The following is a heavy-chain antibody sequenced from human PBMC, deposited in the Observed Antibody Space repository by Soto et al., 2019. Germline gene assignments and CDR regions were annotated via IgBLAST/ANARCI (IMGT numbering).Heavy chain of an antibody. CDR2: IIPIFGTA. D-gene: IGHD2-8*01. V-gene: IGHV1-69*06. Sequence: QVQLVQSGAEVKKPESSVKVSCKASGGTFSSYAISWVRQAPGQGLEWMGGIIPIFGTANYAQKFQGRVTITADKYTSTAYMELSSLRSEDTAVYYCASRRRYCTNGVCYLSGMDVWGQGTTVTVSS. CDR1: GGTFSSYA. CDR3: ASRRRYCTNGVCYLSGMDV. J-gene: IGHJ6*02.